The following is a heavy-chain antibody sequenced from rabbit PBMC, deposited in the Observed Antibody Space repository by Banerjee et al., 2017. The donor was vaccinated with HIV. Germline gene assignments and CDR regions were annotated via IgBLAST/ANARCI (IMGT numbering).Heavy chain of an antibody. CDR1: GLDFSSSYW. D-gene: IGHD4-1*01. V-gene: IGHV1S45*01. J-gene: IGHJ4*01. CDR2: IYAGSTGTT. Sequence: QEQLVESGGDLVKPGASLTLTCKASGLDFSSSYWIYWVRQAPGKGLEWIGTIYAGSTGTTDYASWAKGRFTISKTSSTTVTLQMTSLTAADTATYFCARDLAGVIGWNFGVWGPGTLVTVS. CDR3: ARDLAGVIGWNFGV.